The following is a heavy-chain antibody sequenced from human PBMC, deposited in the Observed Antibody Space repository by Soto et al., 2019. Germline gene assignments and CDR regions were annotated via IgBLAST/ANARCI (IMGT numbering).Heavy chain of an antibody. CDR2: IYYSGST. V-gene: IGHV4-59*08. CDR1: GGSISSYY. D-gene: IGHD3-10*01. Sequence: QVQLQESGPGLVKPSETLSLTCTVSGGSISSYYWSWIRQPPGKGLEWIGYIYYSGSTNYNPSLKSRVTISVDTPKNPFALKLNSMNAADTAVYYCARHNYGSGSTYFDYWGQGTLVTVSS. J-gene: IGHJ4*02. CDR3: ARHNYGSGSTYFDY.